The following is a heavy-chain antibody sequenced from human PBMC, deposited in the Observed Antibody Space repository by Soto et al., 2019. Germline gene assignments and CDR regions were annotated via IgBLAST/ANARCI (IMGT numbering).Heavy chain of an antibody. CDR1: GFSFAGYA. V-gene: IGHV3-23*01. CDR2: VSGGGGST. D-gene: IGHD3-9*01. Sequence: WGSLRLSCAASGFSFAGYAVAWVRQAPGKGLEWVSTVSGGGGSTYYADSVKGRFTISRDNSGNTVYLQMNSLNAGDTALYYCAKTESFNGYYNAFDSWGQGTRVTVSS. J-gene: IGHJ4*02. CDR3: AKTESFNGYYNAFDS.